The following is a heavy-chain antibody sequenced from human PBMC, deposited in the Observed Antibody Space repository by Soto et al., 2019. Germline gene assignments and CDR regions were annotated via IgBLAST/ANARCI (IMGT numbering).Heavy chain of an antibody. CDR2: MNPNSGNT. CDR1: GYTFTSYD. CDR3: ARWGDSNYIYGMDV. J-gene: IGHJ6*02. D-gene: IGHD4-4*01. V-gene: IGHV1-8*01. Sequence: ASVKVSCKASGYTFTSYDINWVRQATGQGLEWMGWMNPNSGNTGYAQKFQGRVTMTRNTSMSTAYMELSSLRSEDTAVYYCARWGDSNYIYGMDVWGQGTTVTVSS.